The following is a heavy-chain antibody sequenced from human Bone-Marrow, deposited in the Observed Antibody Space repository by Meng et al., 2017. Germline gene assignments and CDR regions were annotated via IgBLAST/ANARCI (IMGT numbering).Heavy chain of an antibody. CDR3: ATATYSNGWTAERDY. CDR1: GFSFSTYA. CDR2: LSGGGFTT. Sequence: GESLKISCAASGFSFSTYAMSWVRHAPGKGLEWVSALSGGGFTTYYADSVKGRFTISRHNSKNTLYLQMNSLRIDDTAIYYCATATYSNGWTAERDYWGQGTLVTVSS. V-gene: IGHV3-23*01. J-gene: IGHJ4*02. D-gene: IGHD6-19*01.